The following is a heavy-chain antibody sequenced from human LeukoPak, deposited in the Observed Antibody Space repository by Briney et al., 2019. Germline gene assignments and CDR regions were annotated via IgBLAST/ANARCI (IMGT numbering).Heavy chain of an antibody. V-gene: IGHV4-31*03. CDR1: GGSISSGGYY. CDR2: TYYSGST. J-gene: IGHJ4*02. CDR3: ARDKLRYYDSGAYEGYYFDY. Sequence: SETLSLTCTVSGGSISSGGYYWSWIRQHPGKGLEWIGYTYYSGSTYYNPPLKSRVTISVDTSQNQFSLRLSSVTAADTAVYYCARDKLRYYDSGAYEGYYFDYWGQGTLVTVSS. D-gene: IGHD3-22*01.